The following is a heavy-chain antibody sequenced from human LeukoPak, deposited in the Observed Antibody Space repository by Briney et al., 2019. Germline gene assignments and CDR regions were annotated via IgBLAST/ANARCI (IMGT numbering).Heavy chain of an antibody. Sequence: GGSLRLSCAASGFTFSNYDMNWVRQAPGKGLEWVSYISGSGNTIYYVDSVKGRFTISRDNAKSSLYLQMSSLRAEDTAVYYCARVRGYRYGFSWGQGTLVTVSS. J-gene: IGHJ5*02. CDR2: ISGSGNTI. V-gene: IGHV3-48*03. CDR3: ARVRGYRYGFS. D-gene: IGHD5-18*01. CDR1: GFTFSNYD.